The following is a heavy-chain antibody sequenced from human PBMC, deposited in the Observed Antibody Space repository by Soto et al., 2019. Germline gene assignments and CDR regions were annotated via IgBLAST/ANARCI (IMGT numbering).Heavy chain of an antibody. CDR3: ARGPSGDKVHY. D-gene: IGHD7-27*01. V-gene: IGHV4-30-4*01. Sequence: PSETLSLTSTGYCNPITTHSSRWSWIRPPPGAGLEWIGHIFDSGTTYTNPSLRSQVAISLDTSKNHFSLTLSSVTAADTAVYYCARGPSGDKVHYWGQGALVTVSS. CDR2: IFDSGTT. CDR1: CNPITTHSSR. J-gene: IGHJ4*02.